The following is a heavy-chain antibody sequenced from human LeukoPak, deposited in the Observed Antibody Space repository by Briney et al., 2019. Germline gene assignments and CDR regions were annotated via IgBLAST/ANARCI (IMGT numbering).Heavy chain of an antibody. J-gene: IGHJ4*02. CDR2: INRRGDTI. CDR3: ARGGITIFGVVSHFDY. D-gene: IGHD3-3*01. Sequence: GGSLRLSCAASGFTLSDYYMNWIRQAPGKGLEWVSFINRRGDTIYYADSVKGRFTISRDNAKNSLYLQMNSLRAEDTAVYYCARGGITIFGVVSHFDYWGQGTLVTVSS. V-gene: IGHV3-11*04. CDR1: GFTLSDYY.